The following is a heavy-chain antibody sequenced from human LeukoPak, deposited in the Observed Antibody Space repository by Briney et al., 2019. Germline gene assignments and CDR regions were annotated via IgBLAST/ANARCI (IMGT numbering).Heavy chain of an antibody. D-gene: IGHD5-12*01. J-gene: IGHJ4*02. Sequence: PSETLSLTCTVSGGSISSGDYYWAWIRQPPGKGLEWVASVYYSGSTYYSPSLKGRVTISRDTTKNQFSLRLSSVTAADTAIYFCARHPSGYYENWGQGTLVTVSS. V-gene: IGHV4-39*01. CDR2: VYYSGST. CDR3: ARHPSGYYEN. CDR1: GGSISSGDYY.